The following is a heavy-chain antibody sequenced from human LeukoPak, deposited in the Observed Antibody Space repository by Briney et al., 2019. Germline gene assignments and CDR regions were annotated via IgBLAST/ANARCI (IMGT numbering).Heavy chain of an antibody. D-gene: IGHD1-1*01. CDR3: ARPQNWNYEGGAFDI. CDR1: GYTFTGYY. Sequence: ASVKVSCKASGYTFTGYYVQWVRQAPGQGLEWMGWINSNSGATKYAQKFQGRVTMTRDTSISTAYMELSSLTSDDTAVYYCARPQNWNYEGGAFDIWGQGTMVTVSS. CDR2: INSNSGAT. J-gene: IGHJ3*02. V-gene: IGHV1-2*02.